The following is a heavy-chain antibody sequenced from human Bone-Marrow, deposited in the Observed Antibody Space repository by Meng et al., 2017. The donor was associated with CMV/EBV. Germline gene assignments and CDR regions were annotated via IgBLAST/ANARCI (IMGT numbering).Heavy chain of an antibody. CDR3: AIIVGATTRAFDI. Sequence: GESLKISCAASGFTFSSYGMRWVRQAPGKGLEWVAFIRYDGSNKYYADSVKGRFTISRDNSKNTLYLQMNSLRAEDTAVYYCAIIVGATTRAFDIWGQATMVTVSS. J-gene: IGHJ3*02. CDR1: GFTFSSYG. V-gene: IGHV3-30*02. D-gene: IGHD1-26*01. CDR2: IRYDGSNK.